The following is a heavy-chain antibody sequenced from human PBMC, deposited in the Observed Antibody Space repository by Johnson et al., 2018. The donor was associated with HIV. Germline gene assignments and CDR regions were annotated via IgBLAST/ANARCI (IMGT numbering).Heavy chain of an antibody. CDR1: GFIFDEYD. CDR2: INWNGGTP. D-gene: IGHD5-12*01. CDR3: AARYSGYADAAFDI. Sequence: MQLVESGGGVARPGGSLRLSCEASGFIFDEYDMSWVRQAPGKGLEWVSGINWNGGTPGSADSVKGRFTISRDNAKNSLYLQMNSLRDEDTALYYCAARYSGYADAAFDIWGQGTMVTVSS. V-gene: IGHV3-20*04. J-gene: IGHJ3*02.